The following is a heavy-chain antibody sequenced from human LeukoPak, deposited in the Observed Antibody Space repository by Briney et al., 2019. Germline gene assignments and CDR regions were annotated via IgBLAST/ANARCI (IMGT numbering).Heavy chain of an antibody. CDR3: VRDLILVWTPGDDFDF. CDR1: GFTFSNAW. Sequence: PGGSLRLSCAASGFTFSNAWMSWVRQAPGKGLEWVSRINEDATTITYADSVKGRFIISRDNSKKSLYLQMNNLRAEDTAVYYCVRDLILVWTPGDDFDFWGQGTLVIVSS. CDR2: INEDATTI. J-gene: IGHJ4*02. D-gene: IGHD3-16*01. V-gene: IGHV3-74*01.